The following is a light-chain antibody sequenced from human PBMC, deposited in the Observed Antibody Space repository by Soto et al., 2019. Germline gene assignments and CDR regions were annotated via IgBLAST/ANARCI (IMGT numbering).Light chain of an antibody. Sequence: EVVMTQSPATLSVPPREVATLSCRVTQSVSTNLAWDQQKPCLAPRLLVYDALTRATGIPARFSGRGSGTEFTLTISSPLSEDFGVYDCQLGNNCPPSPLGDGTKVESK. CDR2: DAL. J-gene: IGKJ1*01. V-gene: IGKV3-15*01. CDR1: QSVSTN. CDR3: QLGNNCPPSP.